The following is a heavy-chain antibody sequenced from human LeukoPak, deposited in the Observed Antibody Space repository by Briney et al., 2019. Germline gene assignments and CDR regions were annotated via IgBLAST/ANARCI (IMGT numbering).Heavy chain of an antibody. D-gene: IGHD3-22*01. CDR3: ARESESYDSSGSTFDY. Sequence: GGSLRLSCAGSGFTFNNYGIHWVRQAPGKGLEWVAFIRYDGSNKFYGDSVKGRFTISRDNSKNTLSLQLNSLRAEDTAVYYCARESESYDSSGSTFDYWGQGTLVTVSS. CDR2: IRYDGSNK. J-gene: IGHJ4*02. V-gene: IGHV3-30*02. CDR1: GFTFNNYG.